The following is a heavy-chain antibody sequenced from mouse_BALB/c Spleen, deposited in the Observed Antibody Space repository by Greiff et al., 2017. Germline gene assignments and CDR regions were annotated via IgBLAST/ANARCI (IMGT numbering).Heavy chain of an antibody. J-gene: IGHJ4*01. D-gene: IGHD3-1*01. CDR1: GYTFTAYW. V-gene: IGHV1-69*01. CDR3: ARGSSYVEAMDY. CDR2: IDTSDSYT. Sequence: VQLQQPGAELVMPGASVKMSCKASGYTFTAYWMHWVKQRPGQGLEWIGAIDTSDSYTSYNQKFKGKATLTVDESTSTAYMQLSSLTSEDSAVYYCARGSSYVEAMDYWGQGTSVTVSS.